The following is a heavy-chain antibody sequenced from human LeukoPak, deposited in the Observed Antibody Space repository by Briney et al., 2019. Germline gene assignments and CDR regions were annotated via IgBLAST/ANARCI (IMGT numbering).Heavy chain of an antibody. CDR2: IYYSGST. V-gene: IGHV4-39*01. CDR1: GGSISSSSYY. CDR3: ARPPAQPSSHWELSDY. J-gene: IGHJ4*02. D-gene: IGHD1-7*01. Sequence: SETLSLTCTVSGGSISSSSYYWGWIRQPPGKGLEWIGSIYYSGSTYYNPSLKSRVTISVDTSKNQFSLKLSSVTAADTAVYYCARPPAQPSSHWELSDYWGQGTLVTVSS.